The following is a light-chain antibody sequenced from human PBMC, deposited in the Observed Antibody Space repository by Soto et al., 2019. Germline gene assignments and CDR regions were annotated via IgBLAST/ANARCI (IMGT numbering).Light chain of an antibody. Sequence: QSALTQPPSASGSLGQSVTISCTGTSSDVGGHNYVSWYQQHPGKAPKLMIYEVSKRPSGVPDRFSGSKSGNTASLTVSGLQAEDEADYHCSSYAGSSTLVFGGGTQLTVL. V-gene: IGLV2-8*01. CDR3: SSYAGSSTLV. CDR2: EVS. CDR1: SSDVGGHNY. J-gene: IGLJ7*01.